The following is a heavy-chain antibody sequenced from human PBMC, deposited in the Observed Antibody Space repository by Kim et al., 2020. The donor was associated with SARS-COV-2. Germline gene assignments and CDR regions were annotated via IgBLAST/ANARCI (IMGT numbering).Heavy chain of an antibody. D-gene: IGHD6-19*01. V-gene: IGHV4-31*03. Sequence: SETLSLTCTVSGGSISSGGYYWSWIRQHPGKGLEWIGYIYYSGSTYYNPSLKSRVTISVDTSKNQFSLKLSSVTAADTAVYYCARVVIRWLVPTWFDPWGQGTLVTVSS. CDR3: ARVVIRWLVPTWFDP. CDR1: GGSISSGGYY. CDR2: IYYSGST. J-gene: IGHJ5*02.